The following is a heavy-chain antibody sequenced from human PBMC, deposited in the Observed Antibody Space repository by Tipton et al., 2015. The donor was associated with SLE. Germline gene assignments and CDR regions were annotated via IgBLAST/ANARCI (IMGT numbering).Heavy chain of an antibody. Sequence: SLRLSCAASGFTFSSYAMSWVRQAPGKGLEWGSVIYSGGSSTYYADSVKGRFTISRDNSKNTLYLQMNSLRAEDTAVYYCAKSLDGSLGPMDVWGKGTTVTVSS. CDR2: IYSGGSST. D-gene: IGHD5-24*01. V-gene: IGHV3-23*03. CDR1: GFTFSSYA. J-gene: IGHJ6*03. CDR3: AKSLDGSLGPMDV.